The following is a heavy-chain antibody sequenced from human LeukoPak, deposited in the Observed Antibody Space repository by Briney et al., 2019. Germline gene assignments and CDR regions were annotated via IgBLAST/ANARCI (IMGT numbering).Heavy chain of an antibody. D-gene: IGHD2-2*01. CDR2: IYYGGST. J-gene: IGHJ6*03. CDR3: ARGFVPAGMARYHYMDV. V-gene: IGHV4-30-4*01. CDR1: GGSISSGDYY. Sequence: PSETLSLTCTVSGGSISSGDYYWSWIRQPPGNGLEWIGHIYYGGSTYYNPSLKSRVTISVDTSKNQFSLKLSSVTAADTAVYYCARGFVPAGMARYHYMDVWGKGTTVTVSS.